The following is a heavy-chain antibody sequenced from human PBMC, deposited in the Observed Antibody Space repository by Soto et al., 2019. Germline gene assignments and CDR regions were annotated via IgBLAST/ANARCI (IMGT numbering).Heavy chain of an antibody. D-gene: IGHD5-12*01. CDR2: IIPIFGTA. CDR1: GGTFSSYA. CDR3: AGADIVATITGYYGMDV. V-gene: IGHV1-69*13. J-gene: IGHJ6*02. Sequence: SVKVSCKASGGTFSSYAISWVRQAPGQGLEWMGGIIPIFGTANYAQKFQGRVTITADESTSTAYMELSSLRSEDTAVYYCAGADIVATITGYYGMDVWGQGTTVTVS.